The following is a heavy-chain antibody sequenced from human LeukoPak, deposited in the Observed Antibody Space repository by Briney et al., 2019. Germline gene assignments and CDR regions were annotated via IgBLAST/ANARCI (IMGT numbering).Heavy chain of an antibody. CDR1: GFTFSSYA. D-gene: IGHD3-10*01. CDR2: ISGSGGST. J-gene: IGHJ3*02. Sequence: PGGSLRLSCAASGFTFSSYAMSWLRQAPGKGLEWVSAISGSGGSTYYAESVKGRFTISRDNSKNTLYLQMNSLRAEDTAVYYCAKPRLGKVTMVRGADAFDIWGQGTMVTVSS. CDR3: AKPRLGKVTMVRGADAFDI. V-gene: IGHV3-23*01.